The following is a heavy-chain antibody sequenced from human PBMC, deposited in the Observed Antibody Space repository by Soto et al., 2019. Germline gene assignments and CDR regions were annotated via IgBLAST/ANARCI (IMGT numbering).Heavy chain of an antibody. CDR3: ARERREQIHDGYDIDY. CDR2: IYTSGST. Sequence: SETLSLTCTVSGDSISNYYWSWIRRPAGKGLEWIGRIYTSGSTDYNPSLKSRVTISIDTSKNQFSLKVTSMTAADTAVYYCARERREQIHDGYDIDYWGQGTLVTVSS. CDR1: GDSISNYY. V-gene: IGHV4-4*07. J-gene: IGHJ4*02. D-gene: IGHD5-12*01.